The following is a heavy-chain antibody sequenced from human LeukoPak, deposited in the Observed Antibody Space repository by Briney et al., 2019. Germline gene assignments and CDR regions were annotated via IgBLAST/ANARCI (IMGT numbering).Heavy chain of an antibody. CDR3: ASGYCSGGSCQHDY. CDR2: ISSSSSYI. Sequence: GGSLRLPCAASGFTFSSYSMNWVRQAPGKGLEWVSSISSSSSYIYYADSVKGRFTISRDNAKNSLYLQMNSLRAEDTAVYYCASGYCSGGSCQHDYWGQGTLVTVSS. J-gene: IGHJ4*02. D-gene: IGHD2-15*01. CDR1: GFTFSSYS. V-gene: IGHV3-21*01.